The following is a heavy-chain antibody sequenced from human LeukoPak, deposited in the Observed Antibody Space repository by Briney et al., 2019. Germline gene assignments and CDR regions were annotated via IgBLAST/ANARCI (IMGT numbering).Heavy chain of an antibody. V-gene: IGHV4-39*01. CDR3: ARQVRDSSGYLDWFDP. CDR1: GGSISSSSYY. D-gene: IGHD3-22*01. Sequence: SETLSLTCTVSGGSISSSSYYWGWIRQPPGKGLEWIGSIYYSGSTYYNPSLKSRVTISVDTSKNQFSLKLSSVTAADTAVYDCARQVRDSSGYLDWFDPWGQGTLVTVSP. J-gene: IGHJ5*02. CDR2: IYYSGST.